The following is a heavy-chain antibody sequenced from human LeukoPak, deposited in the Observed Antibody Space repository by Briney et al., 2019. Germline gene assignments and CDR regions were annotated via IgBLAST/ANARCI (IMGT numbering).Heavy chain of an antibody. CDR1: GGSISSGGYY. J-gene: IGHJ3*02. V-gene: IGHV4-31*03. CDR3: ASTNYYDSSGYYEAGEEDAFDI. Sequence: SETLSLTCTVSGGSISSGGYYWSWIRQHPGKGLEWIGYIYYSGSTYYDPSLKSRVTISVDTSKNQFSLKLSPVTAADTAVYYCASTNYYDSSGYYEAGEEDAFDIWGQGTMVTVSS. CDR2: IYYSGST. D-gene: IGHD3-22*01.